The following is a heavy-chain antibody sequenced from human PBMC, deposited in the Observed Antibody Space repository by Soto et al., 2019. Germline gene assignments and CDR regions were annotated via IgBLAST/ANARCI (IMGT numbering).Heavy chain of an antibody. CDR1: GFTFSSYG. D-gene: IGHD2-8*01. CDR2: ISYDGSNK. J-gene: IGHJ6*02. V-gene: IGHV3-30*18. CDR3: AKDSMVYAIHYGMDV. Sequence: PGXSMSLSCSASGFTFSSYGMHWVRHAHSKGLEWVAVISYDGSNKYYADSVKGRFTISRDNSKNTLYLQMNSLRAEDTAVYYCAKDSMVYAIHYGMDVWGQGTTVTVSS.